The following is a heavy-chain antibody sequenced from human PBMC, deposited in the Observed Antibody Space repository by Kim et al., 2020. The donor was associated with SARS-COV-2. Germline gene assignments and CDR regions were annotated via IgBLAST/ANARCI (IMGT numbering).Heavy chain of an antibody. CDR3: ARGVYSSGLGN. J-gene: IGHJ4*02. D-gene: IGHD6-19*01. CDR1: GGSFSGYY. CDR2: INHSGST. Sequence: SETLSLTCAVYGGSFSGYYWSWIRQPPGKGLEWIGEINHSGSTNYNPSLKSRVTISVDTSKNQFSLKLSSVTAADTAVYYCARGVYSSGLGNWGQGTLVTVSS. V-gene: IGHV4-34*01.